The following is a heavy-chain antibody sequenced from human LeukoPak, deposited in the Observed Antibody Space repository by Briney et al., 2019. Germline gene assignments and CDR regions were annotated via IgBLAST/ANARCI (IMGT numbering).Heavy chain of an antibody. CDR3: AKDRSPVVAAIYFDY. J-gene: IGHJ4*02. Sequence: GGSLRLSCAASGFTFDDYAMHWVRQAPGKGLEWVSGISWNSGSIGYADSVNGRFTISRDNAKNSLYLQMNSLRAEDMALYYCAKDRSPVVAAIYFDYWGQGTLVTVSS. CDR1: GFTFDDYA. CDR2: ISWNSGSI. V-gene: IGHV3-9*03. D-gene: IGHD2-15*01.